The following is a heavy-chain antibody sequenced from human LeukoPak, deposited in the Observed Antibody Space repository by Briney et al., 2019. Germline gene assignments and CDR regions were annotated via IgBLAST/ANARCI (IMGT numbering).Heavy chain of an antibody. D-gene: IGHD6-19*01. CDR2: ISSSSSYI. CDR3: ARAKEWLVPSDAFDI. CDR1: GFTFSSYS. J-gene: IGHJ3*02. V-gene: IGHV3-21*01. Sequence: GRSLRLSCAASGFTFSSYSMNWVRQAPGKGLEWVSSISSSSSYIYYADSVKGRFTISRDNAKNSLYLQMNSLRAEDTAVYYCARAKEWLVPSDAFDIWGQGTMVTVSS.